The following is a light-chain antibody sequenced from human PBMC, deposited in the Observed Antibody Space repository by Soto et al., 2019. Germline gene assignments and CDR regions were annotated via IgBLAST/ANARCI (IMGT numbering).Light chain of an antibody. CDR2: DVT. Sequence: QSALTQPRSVSGSPGQSVTISCTGTSNDVGGYDYISWYQQHPGKVPKLMIFDVTKRPSGVPDRFSGSKSGNTASLPISGLQTEDEADYYCCSYAGSSTMVFGTGTKVTVL. J-gene: IGLJ1*01. CDR3: CSYAGSSTMV. CDR1: SNDVGGYDY. V-gene: IGLV2-11*01.